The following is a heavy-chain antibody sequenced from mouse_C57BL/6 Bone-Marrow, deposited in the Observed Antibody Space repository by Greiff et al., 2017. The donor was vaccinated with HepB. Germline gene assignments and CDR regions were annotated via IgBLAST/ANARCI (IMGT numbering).Heavy chain of an antibody. CDR2: IRLKSDNYAT. CDR1: GFTFSNYW. V-gene: IGHV6-3*01. CDR3: TGTTVVAGNAMDY. Sequence: EVQLVESGGGLVQPGGSMKLSCVASGFTFSNYWMNWVRQSPEKGLEWVAQIRLKSDNYATHYAESVKGRFTISRDDSKSSVYLQMNNLRAEDTGIYYCTGTTVVAGNAMDYWGQGTSVTVSS. J-gene: IGHJ4*01. D-gene: IGHD1-1*01.